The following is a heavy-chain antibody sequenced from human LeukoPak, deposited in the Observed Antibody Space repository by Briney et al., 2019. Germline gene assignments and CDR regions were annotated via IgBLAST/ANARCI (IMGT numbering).Heavy chain of an antibody. V-gene: IGHV3-7*01. J-gene: IGHJ4*02. D-gene: IGHD2-15*01. CDR3: AREGPSSYCSGGSCYLDY. Sequence: PGGSLRLSCAASGFTFSSYWMSWVRQAPGKGLEWVANIKQDGSEKYYVDSVKGRFTISRDNAKNSLYLQMNSLRAEDTAVYYCAREGPSSYCSGGSCYLDYWGQGTLVTVSS. CDR1: GFTFSSYW. CDR2: IKQDGSEK.